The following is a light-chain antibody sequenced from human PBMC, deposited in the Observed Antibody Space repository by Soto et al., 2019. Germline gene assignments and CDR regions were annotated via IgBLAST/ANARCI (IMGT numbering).Light chain of an antibody. Sequence: EIVMTQSPATLSVSPGERATLSCRASQSVSSNLAWYQQKPGQSPRLLIYGASTRATGIPARFSGSGSGTEFTLTISSLQSEAFAVYYCQQYNNLPPITFGQGTRLEIK. V-gene: IGKV3-15*01. CDR1: QSVSSN. J-gene: IGKJ5*01. CDR2: GAS. CDR3: QQYNNLPPIT.